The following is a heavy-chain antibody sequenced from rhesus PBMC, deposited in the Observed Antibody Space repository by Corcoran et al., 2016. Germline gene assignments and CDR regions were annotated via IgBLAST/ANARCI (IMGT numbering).Heavy chain of an antibody. Sequence: QVQLQESGPGLVKPSETLYLNCAVSGGSISSGYGWTLIRQPPGKGLEWIVHIYGKMGSTYYNPSRKSRVTISKDTSKNQFSLKLSSVTAAYTAVYYCERKNWNDGYYFDYWGQRVLVTVSS. V-gene: IGHV4S7*01. CDR2: IYGKMGST. CDR1: GGSISSGYG. J-gene: IGHJ4*01. CDR3: ERKNWNDGYYFDY. D-gene: IGHD1-7*02.